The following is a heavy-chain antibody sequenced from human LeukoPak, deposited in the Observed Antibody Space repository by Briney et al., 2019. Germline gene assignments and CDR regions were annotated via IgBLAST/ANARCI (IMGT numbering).Heavy chain of an antibody. D-gene: IGHD2-15*01. J-gene: IGHJ6*03. V-gene: IGHV1-18*01. CDR3: ARGGGGSRVYYYYYMDV. CDR2: ISAYNGNT. CDR1: GYTFTSYG. Sequence: ASVKVSCKASGYTFTSYGFSWVRQAPGQGLEWMGWISAYNGNTKYAQKLQGRVTMTTDTSTSTSYMELRSLRFDDTAVYYCARGGGGSRVYYYYYMDVWGKGTTVTISS.